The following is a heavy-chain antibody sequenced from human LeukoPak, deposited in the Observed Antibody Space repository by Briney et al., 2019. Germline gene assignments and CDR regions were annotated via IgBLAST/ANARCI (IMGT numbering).Heavy chain of an antibody. CDR1: GGTFSSYA. V-gene: IGHV1-69*05. J-gene: IGHJ4*02. CDR2: IIPIFGTA. Sequence: GASVKVSCKASGGTFSSYAISWVRQAPGQGLEWMGGIIPIFGTANYAQKFQGRVTITTDESTSTAYMELSSLRSEDTAVYYCASRPLTEGLWFDYWGQGTLVSVFS. CDR3: ASRPLTEGLWFDY. D-gene: IGHD5-18*01.